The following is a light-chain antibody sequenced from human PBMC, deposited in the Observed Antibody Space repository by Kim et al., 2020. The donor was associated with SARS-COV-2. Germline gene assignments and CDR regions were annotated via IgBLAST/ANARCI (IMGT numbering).Light chain of an antibody. CDR2: EVS. CDR1: SSDVGYSKY. CDR3: SSYTSRDTYV. Sequence: QSVLTQPASVSGSPGQSITISCTGTSSDVGYSKYVSWFQQHPGKAPKLMIYEVSNRPSGVSNRFSGSKSDNTASLTISGLQAGDEADYYCSSYTSRDTYVFGTGTKVTVL. V-gene: IGLV2-14*01. J-gene: IGLJ1*01.